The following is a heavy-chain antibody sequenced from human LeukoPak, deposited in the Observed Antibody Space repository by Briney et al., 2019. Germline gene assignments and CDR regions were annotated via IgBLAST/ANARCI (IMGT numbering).Heavy chain of an antibody. V-gene: IGHV3-74*01. CDR3: ARDWVRSHCTD. J-gene: IGHJ4*02. CDR1: GFTFSSYV. Sequence: GSLRLSCAASGFTFSSYVMSWVRQAPGKGLVWVARTNNDGSYTDYADSVKGRFTISRDNAKNSLYLQMNSLRAEDTAVYYCARDWVRSHCTDWGQGTLVTVSS. CDR2: TNNDGSYT. D-gene: IGHD3-10*01.